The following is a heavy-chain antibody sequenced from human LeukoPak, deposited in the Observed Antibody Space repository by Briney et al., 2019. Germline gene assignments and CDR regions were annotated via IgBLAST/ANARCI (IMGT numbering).Heavy chain of an antibody. J-gene: IGHJ4*02. CDR1: GYTFTGYY. CDR3: ARGSSGDYADY. CDR2: INPNSGDT. Sequence: ASVKVSCKASGYTFTGYYMHWVRQAPGQGLEWMGWINPNSGDTNYALKFQGRVTMIRDTSISTAYMELSRLRSDDTAVYYCARGSSGDYADYWGQGTLVTVSS. D-gene: IGHD4-17*01. V-gene: IGHV1-2*02.